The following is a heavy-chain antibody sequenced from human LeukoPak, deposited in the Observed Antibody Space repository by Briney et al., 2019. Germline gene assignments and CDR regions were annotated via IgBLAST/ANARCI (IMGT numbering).Heavy chain of an antibody. J-gene: IGHJ3*02. CDR1: GYTLTELS. CDR2: FDPEDGET. V-gene: IGHV1-24*01. CDR3: AAGMVRGVIFGAFDI. D-gene: IGHD3-10*01. Sequence: GASVKVSCKVSGYTLTELSMHWVRQAPGKGLEWMGGFDPEDGETIYAQKFQGRVTMTEDTSTDTAYMELSSLRSEDTAVYYCAAGMVRGVIFGAFDIWGQGTMVTVSS.